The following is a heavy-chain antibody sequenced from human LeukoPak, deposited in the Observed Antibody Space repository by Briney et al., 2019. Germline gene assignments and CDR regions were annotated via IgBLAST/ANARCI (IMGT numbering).Heavy chain of an antibody. CDR2: IYKSGST. J-gene: IGHJ5*02. CDR3: ARVGSDWNDVRYNWFDP. D-gene: IGHD1-1*01. CDR1: GGSITDYY. V-gene: IGHV4-4*07. Sequence: SETLSLTCTVSGGSITDYYWSWIRQPAGKGLEWIGHIYKSGSTDYNPPLKSRVTMSMDTSKSQFSLNLRSVTAADTAVYYCARVGSDWNDVRYNWFDPWGQGTLVTVSS.